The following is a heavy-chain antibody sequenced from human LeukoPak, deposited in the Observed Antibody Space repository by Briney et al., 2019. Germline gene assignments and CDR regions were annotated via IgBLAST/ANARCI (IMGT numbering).Heavy chain of an antibody. CDR2: IIPILGIA. D-gene: IGHD6-13*01. Sequence: ASVKVSCKASGGTFSSYAISWVRQAPGQGLEWMGRIIPILGIANYAQKFQGRVTITADKSTSTAYMELSSLRSEDTAVYYCARAQSSSWSLLFDYWGQGTLVTVSS. CDR3: ARAQSSSWSLLFDY. J-gene: IGHJ4*02. V-gene: IGHV1-69*04. CDR1: GGTFSSYA.